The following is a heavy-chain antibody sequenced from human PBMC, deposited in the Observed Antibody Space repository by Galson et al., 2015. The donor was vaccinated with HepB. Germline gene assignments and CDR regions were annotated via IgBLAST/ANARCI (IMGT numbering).Heavy chain of an antibody. Sequence: SLRLSCAASGFTFSSYAMHWVRQAPGKGLQYVSSISSDGHSTYYADSVKGRFTISRDNPKNTLNLQMSGLRVDDTAVYYCLKGQWLVTNAFDIWGRGTMVAFSS. CDR3: LKGQWLVTNAFDI. D-gene: IGHD6-19*01. CDR2: ISSDGHST. CDR1: GFTFSSYA. V-gene: IGHV3-64D*06. J-gene: IGHJ3*02.